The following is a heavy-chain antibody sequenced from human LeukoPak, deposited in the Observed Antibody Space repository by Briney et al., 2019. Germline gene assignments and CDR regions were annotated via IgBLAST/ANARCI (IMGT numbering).Heavy chain of an antibody. CDR1: GGSISSSSYY. V-gene: IGHV4-39*07. CDR2: IYYSGST. D-gene: IGHD6-19*01. Sequence: PSETLSLTCTVSGGSISSSSYYWGWIRQPPGTGLEWIGSIYYSGSTYYNPSLKSRVTISVDTSKNQFSLKLSSVTAADTAVYYCARDGGIAVAGFDYWGQGTLVTVSS. CDR3: ARDGGIAVAGFDY. J-gene: IGHJ4*02.